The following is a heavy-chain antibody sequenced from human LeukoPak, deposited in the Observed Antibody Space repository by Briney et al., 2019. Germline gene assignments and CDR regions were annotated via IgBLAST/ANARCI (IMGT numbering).Heavy chain of an antibody. CDR1: GGSISSHY. J-gene: IGHJ4*02. CDR2: IYYSGST. V-gene: IGHV4-59*11. D-gene: IGHD3-16*01. CDR3: ARWGAGDY. Sequence: SETLSLTCTVSGGSISSHYWSWIWQPPGKGLEWIGYIYYSGSTNYNPSLKSRVTISVDTSKNQFSLKLSSVTAADTAVYYCARWGAGDYWGQGTLVTVSS.